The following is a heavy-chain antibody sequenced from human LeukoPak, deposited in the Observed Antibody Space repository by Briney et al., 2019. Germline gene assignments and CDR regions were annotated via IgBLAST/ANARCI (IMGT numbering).Heavy chain of an antibody. Sequence: PGGSLRLSCAASGFTFSSYAMSGVRQAPGKGLEWVSAISGSGGSTYYADSVKGRFTISRDNSNNTLYLQMNSLRAEDTAVCYCAKDRFRAYYFDYWGQGTLVTVSS. D-gene: IGHD3-10*01. CDR2: ISGSGGST. CDR1: GFTFSSYA. CDR3: AKDRFRAYYFDY. V-gene: IGHV3-23*01. J-gene: IGHJ4*02.